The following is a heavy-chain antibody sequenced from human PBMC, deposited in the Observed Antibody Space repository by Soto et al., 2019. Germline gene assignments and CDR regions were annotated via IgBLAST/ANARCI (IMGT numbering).Heavy chain of an antibody. Sequence: QVQLQESGPGLVRPSETLSLTCFVSGDSIGSTIHYRSCIRLHPGKGVEYIEYIYYNRATYYSPYHGSRLTISVDTSKNQFSLKLTSVTAADTARYYCARCSDIADKRDAFDVWGRGTMITVSS. D-gene: IGHD6-19*01. CDR1: GDSIGSTIHY. CDR2: IYYNRAT. CDR3: ARCSDIADKRDAFDV. J-gene: IGHJ3*01. V-gene: IGHV4-31*03.